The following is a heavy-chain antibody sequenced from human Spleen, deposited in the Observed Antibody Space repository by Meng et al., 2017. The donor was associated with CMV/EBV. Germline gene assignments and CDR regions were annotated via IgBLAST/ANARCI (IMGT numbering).Heavy chain of an antibody. V-gene: IGHV1-2*02. J-gene: IGHJ4*02. CDR3: ARDNNWGPDY. CDR1: GYTFTAHY. D-gene: IGHD7-27*01. CDR2: IHPHRGDT. Sequence: CKASGYTFTAHYFHWVRQAPGQGLEWMGWIHPHRGDTNYAQQFQGRVTLTRDTSINTGYMELTRLTSDDTAVYYCARDNNWGPDYWGQGTLVTVSS.